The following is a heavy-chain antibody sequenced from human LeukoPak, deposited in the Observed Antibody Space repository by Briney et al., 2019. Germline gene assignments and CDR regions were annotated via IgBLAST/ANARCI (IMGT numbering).Heavy chain of an antibody. Sequence: ASVKVSCKASGYTFNGYYMHWVRQAPGQGLEWMGWINPNSGGTNYAQKFQGRVTMTRDTSISTAYMELSRLRSDDTAVYYCAGEGGDYYYYYMDVWGKGTTVTVSS. CDR1: GYTFNGYY. V-gene: IGHV1-2*02. D-gene: IGHD1-26*01. CDR3: AGEGGDYYYYYMDV. J-gene: IGHJ6*03. CDR2: INPNSGGT.